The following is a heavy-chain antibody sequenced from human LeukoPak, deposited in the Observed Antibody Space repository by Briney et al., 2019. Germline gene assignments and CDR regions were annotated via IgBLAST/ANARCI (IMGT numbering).Heavy chain of an antibody. CDR2: ISDDGSYT. CDR3: ASFGISWRSSY. CDR1: GFSFSSHW. V-gene: IGHV3-74*01. D-gene: IGHD2-21*01. Sequence: GGSLRLFCAASGFSFSSHWVHWVRHAPGKGLVWVSRISDDGSYTSNVDSVKGRFTISRDNVNNMLYLHMNSLRAEDTAVYYCASFGISWRSSYWGQGTLVTVSS. J-gene: IGHJ4*02.